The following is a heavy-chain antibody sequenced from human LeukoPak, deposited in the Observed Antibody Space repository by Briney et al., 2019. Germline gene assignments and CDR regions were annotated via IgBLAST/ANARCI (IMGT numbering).Heavy chain of an antibody. CDR3: ARSGSGWFDY. D-gene: IGHD6-19*01. CDR1: GFTFSSYA. V-gene: IGHV3-64*01. Sequence: SGGSLRLSCAASGFTFSSYAMHWVRQAPGKGLEYVSAISSNGGSTYYANSVKGRFTISRDNSKNTLYLQMGSLRVEDTAMYYCARSGSGWFDYWGQGTLVTVSS. J-gene: IGHJ4*02. CDR2: ISSNGGST.